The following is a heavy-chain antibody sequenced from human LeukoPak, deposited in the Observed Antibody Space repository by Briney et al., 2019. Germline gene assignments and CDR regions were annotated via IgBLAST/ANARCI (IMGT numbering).Heavy chain of an antibody. D-gene: IGHD6-19*01. Sequence: PGGSLRPSCAASGFTFSTYTMHWVRQAPGKGLEWVAVISYDGSNKYYADSVKGRFTISRDNSKNTLYLQMNSLRAEDTAVYYCARVALPQWLVREFDSWGQGTLVTVSS. CDR1: GFTFSTYT. V-gene: IGHV3-30*04. J-gene: IGHJ4*02. CDR2: ISYDGSNK. CDR3: ARVALPQWLVREFDS.